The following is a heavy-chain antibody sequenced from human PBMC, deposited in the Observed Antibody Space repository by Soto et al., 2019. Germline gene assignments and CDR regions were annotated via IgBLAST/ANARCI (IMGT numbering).Heavy chain of an antibody. Sequence: PGESLKISCKGSGYSFTNNWISWVRQMPGKGLEWMGRIDPSDSYTNYNPSFQGHVTISADKSFSIAFLQWSSLRAPDTAMYFCARHLDRNYYPPFDQWGQGTLVTVSS. V-gene: IGHV5-10-1*01. CDR2: IDPSDSYT. CDR1: GYSFTNNW. D-gene: IGHD3-22*01. J-gene: IGHJ4*02. CDR3: ARHLDRNYYPPFDQ.